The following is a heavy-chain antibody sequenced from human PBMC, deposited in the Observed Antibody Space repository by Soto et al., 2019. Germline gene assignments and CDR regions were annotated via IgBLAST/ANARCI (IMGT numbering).Heavy chain of an antibody. Sequence: ASVKVSCKASGGTFSSYAISWARQAPGQGLEWMGWISAYNGNTKYEQKLQGRATMTTDTSTSTAYMEVRSLRSDDTAVYYCARDVASAGTTWFDSWGQGTLVTVSS. V-gene: IGHV1-18*01. CDR2: ISAYNGNT. D-gene: IGHD6-13*01. CDR3: ARDVASAGTTWFDS. CDR1: GGTFSSYA. J-gene: IGHJ5*01.